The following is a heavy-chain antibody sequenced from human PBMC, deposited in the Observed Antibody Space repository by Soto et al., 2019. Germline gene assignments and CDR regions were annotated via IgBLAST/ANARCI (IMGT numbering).Heavy chain of an antibody. CDR1: GASISSTNW. CDR2: IFHSGTT. Sequence: QVQLQESGPGLVKPSGTLSLTCAVSGASISSTNWWSWVRQAPGEGLEWIGEIFHSGTTTYNPSLKRRVIISMDKAHNQIPLKLEFLTPGDTGVYFCSRQNAGPTTWGFDFWGQGTLVTVSS. J-gene: IGHJ4*02. V-gene: IGHV4-4*02. CDR3: SRQNAGPTTWGFDF. D-gene: IGHD7-27*01.